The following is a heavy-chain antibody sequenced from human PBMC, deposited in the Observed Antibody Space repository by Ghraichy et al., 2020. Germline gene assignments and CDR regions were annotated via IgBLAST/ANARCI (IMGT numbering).Heavy chain of an antibody. J-gene: IGHJ4*02. CDR2: ISGSGGST. Sequence: GGSLRLSCAASGFTFSSYAMSWVRQAPGKGLEWVSAISGSGGSTYYADSVKGRFTISRDNSKNTLYLQMNSLRAEDTAVYYCAKRVAVAGSLGCFDYWGQGTLVTVSS. V-gene: IGHV3-23*01. D-gene: IGHD6-19*01. CDR3: AKRVAVAGSLGCFDY. CDR1: GFTFSSYA.